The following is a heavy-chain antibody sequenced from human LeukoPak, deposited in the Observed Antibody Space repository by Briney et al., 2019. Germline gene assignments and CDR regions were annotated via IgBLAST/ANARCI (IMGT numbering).Heavy chain of an antibody. D-gene: IGHD2-15*01. CDR3: ARAHGYCSGGSCSRHYFDY. CDR2: ISSSGSTI. CDR1: GFAFSDYY. Sequence: GGSLRLSCAASGFAFSDYYMSWIRQAPGKGLEWVSYISSSGSTIYYADSVKGRFTISRDNAKNSLYLQMNSLRAEDTAVYYCARAHGYCSGGSCSRHYFDYWGQGTLVTVSS. J-gene: IGHJ4*02. V-gene: IGHV3-11*04.